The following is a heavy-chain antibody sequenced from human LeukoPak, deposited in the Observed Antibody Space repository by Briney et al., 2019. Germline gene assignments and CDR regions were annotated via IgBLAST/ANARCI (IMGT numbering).Heavy chain of an antibody. CDR2: ISGSGSYI. V-gene: IGHV3-21*01. D-gene: IGHD1-1*01. Sequence: GGSLRLSCAASGFTFSSYGMNWVRQAPGKGLEWVSSISGSGSYIYSADSVKGRFTISRDNAKNSPYLQMNSLRAEDTAVYYCASGTTGTFGYWGQGTLVTVSS. CDR1: GFTFSSYG. CDR3: ASGTTGTFGY. J-gene: IGHJ4*02.